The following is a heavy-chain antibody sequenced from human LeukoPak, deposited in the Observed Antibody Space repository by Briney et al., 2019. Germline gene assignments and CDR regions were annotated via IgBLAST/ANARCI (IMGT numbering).Heavy chain of an antibody. D-gene: IGHD5-12*01. V-gene: IGHV1-2*02. Sequence: ASVTVSCTASGFTYNTYYLYWMRQAPGQGLEWIGWIRLRDGGTIYAQRFQDRFIMTTDPSTNTASMELRSLTSDDTAVYFCARADWVGSGHAGFYSDYWGQGTLVTVSS. CDR1: GFTYNTYY. CDR2: IRLRDGGT. CDR3: ARADWVGSGHAGFYSDY. J-gene: IGHJ4*02.